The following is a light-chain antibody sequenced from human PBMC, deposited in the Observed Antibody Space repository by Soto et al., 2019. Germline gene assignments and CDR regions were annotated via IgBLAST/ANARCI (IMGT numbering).Light chain of an antibody. CDR1: SSDVGAYNY. V-gene: IGLV2-14*01. CDR3: SSYTSSSTVV. J-gene: IGLJ2*01. Sequence: QSVLIQPPPVSGSPGQSVTISCTGSSSDVGAYNYVSWYQQHPGEAPKLMTYEVSNRPSGVSNRFSGSKSGNTASLTISGLQAEDEAYYYCSSYTSSSTVVFGGGTKVTVL. CDR2: EVS.